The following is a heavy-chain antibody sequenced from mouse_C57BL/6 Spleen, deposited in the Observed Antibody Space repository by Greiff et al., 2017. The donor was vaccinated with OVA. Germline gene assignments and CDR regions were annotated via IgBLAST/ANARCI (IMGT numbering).Heavy chain of an antibody. Sequence: VQLQQPGAELVRPGSSVKLSCKASGYTFTSYWMHWVKQRPIQGLEWIGNIDPSDSETHYNQKFKDKATLTVDKSSSTAYMQLSSLTSEDAAVYYCARWGYAMDYWGQGTSVTVSS. V-gene: IGHV1-52*01. J-gene: IGHJ4*01. CDR3: ARWGYAMDY. CDR1: GYTFTSYW. CDR2: IDPSDSET.